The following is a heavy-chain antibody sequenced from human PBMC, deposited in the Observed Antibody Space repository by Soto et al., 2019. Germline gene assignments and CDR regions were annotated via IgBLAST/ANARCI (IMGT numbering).Heavy chain of an antibody. V-gene: IGHV3-23*01. Sequence: EVQLLESGGGLVQPGGSLRLSCAASGFTFNNYAMSWVRQAPGKGLEWVSAISGGGDTTSYADSVKGRFTVSRDGSKNTVYLHMNSLRAEATAVYYCAKGRGGSGSLTPRVDFWGQGTLVTVSS. CDR2: ISGGGDTT. J-gene: IGHJ4*02. D-gene: IGHD3-10*01. CDR3: AKGRGGSGSLTPRVDF. CDR1: GFTFNNYA.